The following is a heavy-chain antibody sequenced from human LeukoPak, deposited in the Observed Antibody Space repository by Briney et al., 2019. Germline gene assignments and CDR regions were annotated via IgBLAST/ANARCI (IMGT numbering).Heavy chain of an antibody. D-gene: IGHD5-18*01. CDR2: ISSSGSTI. Sequence: GGSLRLSCAASGFTFSSYEMNWVRQAPGKGLGWVSYISSSGSTIYYADSVKGRFTISRDNAKNSLYLQMNSLRAEDTAVYYCARVGYSYGYGIDYWGQGTLVTVSS. J-gene: IGHJ4*02. CDR1: GFTFSSYE. V-gene: IGHV3-48*03. CDR3: ARVGYSYGYGIDY.